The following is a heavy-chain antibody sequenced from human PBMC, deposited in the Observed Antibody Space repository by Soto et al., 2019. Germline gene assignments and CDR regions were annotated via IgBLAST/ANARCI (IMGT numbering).Heavy chain of an antibody. CDR3: VRGGLRGIYYFDY. CDR2: INHRGTS. Sequence: SETLSLTCAVYGASFSDYYWNWIRHSPGKGLEWIGQINHRGTSNYNPSLKSRVTISIDTSQNQFSLRLSSLTAADTAVYYCVRGGLRGIYYFDYWGQGTPVTVSS. D-gene: IGHD3-10*01. V-gene: IGHV4-34*01. CDR1: GASFSDYY. J-gene: IGHJ4*02.